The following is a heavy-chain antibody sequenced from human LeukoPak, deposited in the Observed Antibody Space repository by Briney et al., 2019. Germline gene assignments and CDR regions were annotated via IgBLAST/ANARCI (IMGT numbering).Heavy chain of an antibody. CDR3: ARGLFGGVIVKDY. CDR2: MNPNSGNT. Sequence: ASVKVSCKASDYTFIADGISWVRQAPGQGLEWMGWMNPNSGNTGYAQKFQGRVTMTRNTSISTAYMELSSLRSEDTAVYYCARGLFGGVIVKDYWGQGTLVTVSS. J-gene: IGHJ4*02. D-gene: IGHD3-16*02. V-gene: IGHV1-8*01. CDR1: DYTFIADG.